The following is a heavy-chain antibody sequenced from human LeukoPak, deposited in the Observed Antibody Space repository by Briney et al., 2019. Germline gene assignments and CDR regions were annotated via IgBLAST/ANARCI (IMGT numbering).Heavy chain of an antibody. Sequence: ASVKVSCTASELTFSSSYMNWVPQSPGQGREWRGRINSNTGGTNYAQKFQGRVTMTRDTSISTAYMELSRLRSDDTAVYYCARNAREGYGDYSYFDPWGQGTLVSVSS. CDR2: INSNTGGT. CDR3: ARNAREGYGDYSYFDP. CDR1: ELTFSSSY. J-gene: IGHJ5*02. D-gene: IGHD4-17*01. V-gene: IGHV1-2*06.